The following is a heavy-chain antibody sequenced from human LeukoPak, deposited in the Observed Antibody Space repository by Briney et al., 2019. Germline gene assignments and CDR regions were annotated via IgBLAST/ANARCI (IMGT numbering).Heavy chain of an antibody. D-gene: IGHD1-20*01. CDR1: GGTFSSYA. CDR2: IIPIFGTA. V-gene: IGHV1-69*13. J-gene: IGHJ4*02. CDR3: ASRNNWNGVAFDY. Sequence: SVKVSCKASGGTFSSYAISWVRQAPGQGLEWMGGIIPIFGTANYAQKSQGRVTITADESTSTAYMELSSLRSEDTAVYYCASRNNWNGVAFDYWGQGTLVTVSS.